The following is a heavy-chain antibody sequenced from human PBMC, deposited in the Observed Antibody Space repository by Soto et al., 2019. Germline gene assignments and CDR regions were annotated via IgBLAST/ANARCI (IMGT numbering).Heavy chain of an antibody. V-gene: IGHV1-2*04. CDR1: GYTFTGYY. Sequence: QVQLVQSGAEVKKPGASVKVSCKASGYTFTGYYMHWVRQAPGQGLEWMGWINPNSGGTNYAQKFQGWVTMTRDTSISTAYMELSRMRSDDTAVYYCARGAPIANPYYYGMDVWGQGTTVTVSS. D-gene: IGHD2-2*02. J-gene: IGHJ6*02. CDR2: INPNSGGT. CDR3: ARGAPIANPYYYGMDV.